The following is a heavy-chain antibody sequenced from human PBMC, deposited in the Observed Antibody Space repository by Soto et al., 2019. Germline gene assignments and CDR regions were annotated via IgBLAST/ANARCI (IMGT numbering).Heavy chain of an antibody. J-gene: IGHJ4*02. V-gene: IGHV1-18*01. CDR1: GYTFSSYG. CDR2: VSAYNGNT. CDR3: ARDSGADYDVLTCYYPFDS. D-gene: IGHD3-9*01. Sequence: QVQLVQSGAEVKKPGASVKVSCKASGYTFSSYGISWVRQAPGQVLEWVGWVSAYNGNTNYAQKLQGRVTMTTDTSTTTAHMELRSLRADDTAVYYCARDSGADYDVLTCYYPFDSWGQGTLVTVSS.